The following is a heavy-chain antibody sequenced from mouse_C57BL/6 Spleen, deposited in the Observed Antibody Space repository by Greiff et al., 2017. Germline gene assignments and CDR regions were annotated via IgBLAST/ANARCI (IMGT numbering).Heavy chain of an antibody. Sequence: QVQLQQPGAELVMPGASVKLSCKASGYTFTSYWMHWVKQRPGQGLEWIGEIDPSDSYTNYNQKFKGKSTLTVDKSSSTAYMQLSSLTSEDSAVYYCARWDYDPLYYAMDYWGQGTSVTVSS. CDR2: IDPSDSYT. D-gene: IGHD2-4*01. J-gene: IGHJ4*01. CDR1: GYTFTSYW. CDR3: ARWDYDPLYYAMDY. V-gene: IGHV1-69*01.